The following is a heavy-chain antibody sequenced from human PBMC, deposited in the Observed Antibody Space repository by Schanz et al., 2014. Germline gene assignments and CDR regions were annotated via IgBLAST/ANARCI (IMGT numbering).Heavy chain of an antibody. J-gene: IGHJ4*02. D-gene: IGHD2-15*01. CDR3: ARDLAGGGNDV. CDR1: GFIFSYYT. Sequence: QVELVESGGGVVQPGRSLRLSCAASGFIFSYYTIHWVRQAPGKGLEWVAVISDDGSRRHYADFVTGRFTISRDNSKDPVYLQMNSLRAEDTAVYYCARDLAGGGNDVWGQGILVTVSS. CDR2: ISDDGSRR. V-gene: IGHV3-30*04.